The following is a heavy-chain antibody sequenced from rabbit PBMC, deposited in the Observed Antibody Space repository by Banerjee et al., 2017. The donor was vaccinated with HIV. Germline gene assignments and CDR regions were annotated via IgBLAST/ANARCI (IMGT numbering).Heavy chain of an antibody. CDR2: INTSSGNA. Sequence: QEQLEESGGDLVKPGRSLTLTCKASGFDFSDKYVMCWVRQAPGKGLEWIGCINTSSGNAVYASWAKGRFTISKTSSTTVTLQMTSLTAADTATYFCAREITGYYYFNLWGPGTLVTVS. CDR3: AREITGYYYFNL. J-gene: IGHJ4*01. CDR1: GFDFSDKYV. V-gene: IGHV1S45*01. D-gene: IGHD3-1*01.